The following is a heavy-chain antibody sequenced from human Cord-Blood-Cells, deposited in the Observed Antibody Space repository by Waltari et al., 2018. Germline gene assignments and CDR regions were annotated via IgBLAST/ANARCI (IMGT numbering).Heavy chain of an antibody. J-gene: IGHJ3*02. Sequence: QVQLVQSGAEVKKPGSSVKVSCKASGGTFSSYAISWVRQAPGQGLELMGRSIPILCIANYAQKFQGRVTITADKSTSTAYMELSSLRSEDTAVYYCARGTIVVVPAAINAFDIWGQGTMVTVSS. D-gene: IGHD2-2*02. CDR2: SIPILCIA. CDR3: ARGTIVVVPAAINAFDI. V-gene: IGHV1-69*09. CDR1: GGTFSSYA.